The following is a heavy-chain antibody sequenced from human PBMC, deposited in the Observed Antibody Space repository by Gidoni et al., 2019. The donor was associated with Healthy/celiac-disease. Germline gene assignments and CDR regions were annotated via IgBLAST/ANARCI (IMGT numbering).Heavy chain of an antibody. D-gene: IGHD6-13*01. CDR2: MNPNSSNT. V-gene: IGHV1-8*01. J-gene: IGHJ5*02. CDR1: GYTFTGYD. CDR3: ARGLHPYSSSWYWFDP. Sequence: QVQLVQSGAEVKKPGSSVKVSCKASGYTFTGYDINWVRQATGQGREWMGWMNPNSSNTGYAQKFQGRVTMTSNTSISTAYMELSSLRSEDTSVYYCARGLHPYSSSWYWFDPWGQGTLVTVSS.